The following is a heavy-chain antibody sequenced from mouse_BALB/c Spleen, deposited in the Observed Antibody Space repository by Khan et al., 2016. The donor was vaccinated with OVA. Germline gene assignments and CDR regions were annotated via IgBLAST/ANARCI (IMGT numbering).Heavy chain of an antibody. J-gene: IGHJ3*01. V-gene: IGHV5-4*02. CDR3: ERGYYGNPCSY. Sequence: EVELVESGGGLVKPGGSLKLSCAASGFTFSDYYMYWVRQTPEKRLEWVATISYGGSYTYSPYSVKGRFTISRDGAKNNLYLQMSSLKSEDTAMYYCERGYYGNPCSYWGRGTLVTVSA. D-gene: IGHD2-1*01. CDR1: GFTFSDYY. CDR2: ISYGGSYT.